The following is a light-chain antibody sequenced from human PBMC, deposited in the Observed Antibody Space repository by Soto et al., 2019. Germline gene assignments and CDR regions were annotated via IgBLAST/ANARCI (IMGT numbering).Light chain of an antibody. CDR1: SSDVGGYNY. CDR2: EVN. V-gene: IGLV2-8*01. J-gene: IGLJ1*01. CDR3: QSYDSGVTGSV. Sequence: QSALTQPPSASGSPGQSVAISCTGTSSDVGGYNYVSWYQQHPGKAPKLMIYEVNKRPSGVPDRFSGSRSGSSGSLAITGLQPEDEADYYCQSYDSGVTGSVFGTGTQLTVL.